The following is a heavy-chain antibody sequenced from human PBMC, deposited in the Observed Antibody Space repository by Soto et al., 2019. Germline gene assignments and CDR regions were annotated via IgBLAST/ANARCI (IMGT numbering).Heavy chain of an antibody. Sequence: QVQLQESGPRLVKPSQTLSLSCDVSGGSIISASYSWNWIRQSPGRGLEWIGHIYSSGSTYYNPSLKSRVSISVDTSNNQFSLKLTSVTAADTAVYFCAREDAARIERWFDAWGQGILVTVSS. V-gene: IGHV4-31*11. D-gene: IGHD6-6*01. CDR2: IYSSGST. CDR3: AREDAARIERWFDA. J-gene: IGHJ5*02. CDR1: GGSIISASYS.